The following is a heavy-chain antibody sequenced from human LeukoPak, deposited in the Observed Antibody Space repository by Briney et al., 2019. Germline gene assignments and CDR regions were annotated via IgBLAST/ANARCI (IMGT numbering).Heavy chain of an antibody. CDR2: ISYDGSNK. D-gene: IGHD1-26*01. V-gene: IGHV3-30*19. Sequence: PGGSLRLSCAASGFSLSSSGMHWVRQAPGKGLEWVAVISYDGSNKYYADSVKGRFTISRDNSKNTLYLQMNSLRAEDTAVYYCARTWGLLDFFDYWGQGTLVTVSS. CDR1: GFSLSSSG. J-gene: IGHJ4*02. CDR3: ARTWGLLDFFDY.